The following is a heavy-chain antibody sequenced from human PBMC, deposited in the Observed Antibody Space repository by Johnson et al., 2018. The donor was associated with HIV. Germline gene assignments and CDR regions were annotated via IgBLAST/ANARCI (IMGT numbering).Heavy chain of an antibody. CDR2: IRYDGSNK. J-gene: IGHJ3*02. CDR3: ARDVKYYDSSGYYSNAFDI. CDR1: GFTFSSYD. D-gene: IGHD3-22*01. Sequence: QVQLVESGGGVVQPGGSLRLSCAASGFTFSSYDMHWVRQAPGKGLEWVAFIRYDGSNKYYADSVKGRFTISRDNYKNTLYLQMNSLTVEDTAFYYCARDVKYYDSSGYYSNAFDIWGQGTLVTVSS. V-gene: IGHV3-30*02.